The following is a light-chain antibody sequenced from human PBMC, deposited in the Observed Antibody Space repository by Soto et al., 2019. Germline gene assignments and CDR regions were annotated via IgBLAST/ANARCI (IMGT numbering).Light chain of an antibody. CDR3: YSCSGSSGTRYV. V-gene: IGLV2-14*03. J-gene: IGLJ1*01. Sequence: QSVLTQPASVSGSPGQSITISCTGTSSDIGAYNYVSWYQQHPGQAPKLMISDVSNRPSGISDRFSGSKSGNTASLTISGLQAEDEADYYCYSCSGSSGTRYVFGTGTKLTVL. CDR2: DVS. CDR1: SSDIGAYNY.